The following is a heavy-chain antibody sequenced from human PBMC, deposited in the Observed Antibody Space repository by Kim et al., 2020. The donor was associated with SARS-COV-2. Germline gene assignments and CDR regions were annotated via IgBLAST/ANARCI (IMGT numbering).Heavy chain of an antibody. V-gene: IGHV3-23*01. D-gene: IGHD3-9*01. CDR1: GFTFSSYA. J-gene: IGHJ6*02. CDR3: AKVLPTYYDILTGNYYYYYGMDV. Sequence: GGSLRLSCAASGFTFSSYAMSWVRQAPGKGLEWVSAISGSGGSTYYADSVKGRFTISRDNSKNTLYLQMNSLRAEDTAVYYCAKVLPTYYDILTGNYYYYYGMDVWGQGTTVTVSS. CDR2: ISGSGGST.